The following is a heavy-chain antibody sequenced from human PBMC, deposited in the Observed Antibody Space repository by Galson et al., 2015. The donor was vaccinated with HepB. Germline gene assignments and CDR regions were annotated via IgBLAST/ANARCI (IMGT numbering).Heavy chain of an antibody. Sequence: SLRLSCAASGFTFSDYYMSWIRQAPGKGLEWVSYISGSGSSIYYADSVKGRFTISRDNAKNSLYLQMNSLRAEDTAVYYCAREGSDGLIVTFWGQGTLVTVSS. CDR2: ISGSGSSI. CDR1: GFTFSDYY. D-gene: IGHD3-16*01. CDR3: AREGSDGLIVTF. V-gene: IGHV3-11*01. J-gene: IGHJ4*02.